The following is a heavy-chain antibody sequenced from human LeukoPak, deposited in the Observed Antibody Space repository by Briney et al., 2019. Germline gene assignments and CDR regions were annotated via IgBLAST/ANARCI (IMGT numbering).Heavy chain of an antibody. Sequence: ASVKVSCKASGYTFTSYGISWVRQAPGQGLEWMGWISAYNGNTNYAQKLQGRVTMTTDTSTSTAYMELSSLRSEDTAVYYCARGYSSSWTLYYYYMDVWGKGTTVTISS. CDR2: ISAYNGNT. CDR3: ARGYSSSWTLYYYYMDV. J-gene: IGHJ6*03. CDR1: GYTFTSYG. V-gene: IGHV1-18*01. D-gene: IGHD6-13*01.